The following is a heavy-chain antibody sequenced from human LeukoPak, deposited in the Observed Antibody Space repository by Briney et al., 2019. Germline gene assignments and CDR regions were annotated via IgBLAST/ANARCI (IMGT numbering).Heavy chain of an antibody. CDR3: AREDRAVADYSALDY. J-gene: IGHJ4*02. D-gene: IGHD6-19*01. CDR1: GFTFSSYA. CDR2: ISYDGSNK. Sequence: GGSLRLSCAASGFTFSSYAMHWVRQAPGKGLEWVAVISYDGSNKYYADSVKGRFTISRDNSKNTLYLQMNSLRAEDTAVYYCAREDRAVADYSALDYWGQGTLVTVSS. V-gene: IGHV3-30-3*01.